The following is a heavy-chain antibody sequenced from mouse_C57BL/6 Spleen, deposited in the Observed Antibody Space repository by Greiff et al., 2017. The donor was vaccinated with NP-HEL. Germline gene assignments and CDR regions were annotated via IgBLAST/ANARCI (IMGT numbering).Heavy chain of an antibody. CDR2: IDPSDSYT. D-gene: IGHD1-1*01. CDR3: ARRDGSSYSYFDV. V-gene: IGHV1-50*01. Sequence: VQLQQPGAELVKPGASVKLSCKASGYTFTSYWMQWVKQRPGQGLEWIGEIDPSDSYTNYNQKFKGKATLTVDTSSSTAYMQLSSLTSEDSAVYYCARRDGSSYSYFDVWGTGTTVTVSS. CDR1: GYTFTSYW. J-gene: IGHJ1*03.